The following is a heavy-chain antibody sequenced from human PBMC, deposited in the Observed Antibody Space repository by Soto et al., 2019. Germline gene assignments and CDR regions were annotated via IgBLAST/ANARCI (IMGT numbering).Heavy chain of an antibody. CDR1: GGTFSSYA. Sequence: QVQLVQSGAEVKKPGSSVQVSCKASGGTFSSYAISWVRQAPGQGLEWMGGIIPIFGTANYAQKFQGRVTITADESTSTAYMELSSLRSEDTAVYYCARGNRHRNQDAFDIWGQWTMVTVSS. CDR3: ARGNRHRNQDAFDI. V-gene: IGHV1-69*01. J-gene: IGHJ3*02. CDR2: IIPIFGTA.